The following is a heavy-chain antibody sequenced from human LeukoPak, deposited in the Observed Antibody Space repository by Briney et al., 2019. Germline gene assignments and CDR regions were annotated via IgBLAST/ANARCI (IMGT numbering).Heavy chain of an antibody. CDR3: ARVDTAPKIYYMDV. V-gene: IGHV3-74*01. J-gene: IGHJ6*03. D-gene: IGHD5-18*01. Sequence: SGGSLRLSCAASGFTFSSYWMHWVRQAPGKGLVWVSRINSDGSSTSYADSVKGRFTIPRDNAKNTLYLQMNSLRAKDTAVYYCARVDTAPKIYYMDVWGKGTTVTVSS. CDR2: INSDGSST. CDR1: GFTFSSYW.